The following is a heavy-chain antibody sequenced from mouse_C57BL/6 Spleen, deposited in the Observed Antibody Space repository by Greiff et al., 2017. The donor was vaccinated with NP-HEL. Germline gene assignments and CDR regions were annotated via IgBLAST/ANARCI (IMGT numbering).Heavy chain of an antibody. CDR2: ISYSGST. CDR1: GYSITSGYD. CDR3: ARDGYYPYYAMDY. Sequence: LVESGPGMVKPSQSLSLTCTVTGYSITSGYDWHWIRHFPGNKLEWMGYISYSGSTNYNPSLKSRISITHDTSKNHFFLKLNSVTTEDTATYYCARDGYYPYYAMDYWGQGTSVTVSS. D-gene: IGHD2-3*01. V-gene: IGHV3-1*01. J-gene: IGHJ4*01.